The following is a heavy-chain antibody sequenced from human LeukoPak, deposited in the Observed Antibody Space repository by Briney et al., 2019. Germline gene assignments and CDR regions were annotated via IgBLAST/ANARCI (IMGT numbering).Heavy chain of an antibody. CDR3: ARCGSGSYCYYGMDV. CDR1: GGSFSSYY. D-gene: IGHD1-26*01. V-gene: IGHV4-59*08. Sequence: SETLSLTCTVSGGSFSSYYWTWIRQPPGKGLEWIGYIYYSGSTNYNPSLKSRVTISVDTPKNQFSLNLTSVTAADTAVYYCARCGSGSYCYYGMDVWGQGTTVTVSS. CDR2: IYYSGST. J-gene: IGHJ6*02.